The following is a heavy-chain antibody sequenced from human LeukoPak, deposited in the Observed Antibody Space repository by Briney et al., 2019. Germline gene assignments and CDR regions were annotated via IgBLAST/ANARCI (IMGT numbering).Heavy chain of an antibody. D-gene: IGHD3-9*01. CDR2: IHYTGAT. CDR3: ARGNILTGYCFDF. CDR1: GGSITGYY. V-gene: IGHV4-34*01. Sequence: SETLSLTCAVYGGSITGYYWSWLRQPPGRGLDWVGEIHYTGATSYNPSLKSRATISTDTSKNQFSLRLSSVTAADTAVYYCARGNILTGYCFDFWGQGALVTVSS. J-gene: IGHJ4*02.